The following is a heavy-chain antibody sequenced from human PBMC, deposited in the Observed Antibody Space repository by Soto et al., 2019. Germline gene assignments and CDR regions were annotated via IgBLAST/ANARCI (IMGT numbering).Heavy chain of an antibody. Sequence: PGGSLRLSCVVSGFTLSDHYMDWVRQAPGKGLKRVGRSRNKDKSYTTDFAASVKGRFTISRDDSKNSLYLQMNSLKTDDTAVYYCTSPPVTPDAFNIWGQGTMVTVSS. CDR3: TSPPVTPDAFNI. V-gene: IGHV3-72*01. D-gene: IGHD4-17*01. CDR1: GFTLSDHY. CDR2: SRNKDKSYTT. J-gene: IGHJ3*02.